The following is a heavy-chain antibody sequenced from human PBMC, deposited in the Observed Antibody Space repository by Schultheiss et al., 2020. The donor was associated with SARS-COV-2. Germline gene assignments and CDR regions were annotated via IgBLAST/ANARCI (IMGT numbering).Heavy chain of an antibody. J-gene: IGHJ4*02. CDR1: GFTFSDYY. Sequence: GGSLRLSCAASGFTFSDYYMDWVRQAPGKGLEWVARTRNKASSHTTEYAASVKGRFTISRDDSKNSLYLQMSSLKAEDTAVYYCARVDYYDSSGYYGIFDYWGQGTLVTVSS. D-gene: IGHD3-22*01. V-gene: IGHV3-72*01. CDR2: TRNKASSHTT. CDR3: ARVDYYDSSGYYGIFDY.